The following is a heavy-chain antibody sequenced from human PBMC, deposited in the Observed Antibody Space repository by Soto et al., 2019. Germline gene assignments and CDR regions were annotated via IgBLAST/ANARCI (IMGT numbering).Heavy chain of an antibody. CDR1: GYTFTSYY. CDR2: IYPDGGTT. V-gene: IGHV1-46*01. J-gene: IGHJ4*02. Sequence: QVQLVQSGAEVKRPGASVKVSCKASGYTFTSYYIHWVRQAPGQGLEWMGVIYPDGGTTSYAQKFQGRVTRTRDTSTSSVYMELSSLRSEDMAVYYCAREDPAIAGFDYWGQGTLVTVSS. CDR3: AREDPAIAGFDY.